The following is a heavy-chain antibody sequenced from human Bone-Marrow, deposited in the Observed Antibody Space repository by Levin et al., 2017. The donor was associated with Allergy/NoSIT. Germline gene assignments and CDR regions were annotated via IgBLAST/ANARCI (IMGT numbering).Heavy chain of an antibody. CDR2: ISHDGSKQ. Sequence: PGGSLRLSCAASGFNFRNYDMYWVRQAPGTGLEWVAYISHDGSKQWHADSVKGRFSISRDNSENTLYLQMNILTVDDTAMFYCARDLNRWQGSFDLWGQGTMDIVSS. CDR3: ARDLNRWQGSFDL. J-gene: IGHJ3*01. CDR1: GFNFRNYD. D-gene: IGHD2-15*01. V-gene: IGHV3-30*03.